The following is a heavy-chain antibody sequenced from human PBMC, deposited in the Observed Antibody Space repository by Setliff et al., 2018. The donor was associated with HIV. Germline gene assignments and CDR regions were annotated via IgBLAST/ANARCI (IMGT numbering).Heavy chain of an antibody. Sequence: SETLSLTCAVSGGSISSGSYSWSWIRQPPGKGLEWIGYIYHSGSTYYNPSLKCRVTISIDRSKNQFSLKLSSVTAADTAVYYCARSTYYYGSGKGSGWFDPWGQGTLVTVSS. CDR2: IYHSGST. CDR1: GGSISSGSYS. V-gene: IGHV4-30-2*01. J-gene: IGHJ5*02. CDR3: ARSTYYYGSGKGSGWFDP. D-gene: IGHD3-10*01.